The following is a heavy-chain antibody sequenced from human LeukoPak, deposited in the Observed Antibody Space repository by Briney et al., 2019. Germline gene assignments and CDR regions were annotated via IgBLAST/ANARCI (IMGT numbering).Heavy chain of an antibody. CDR3: ARAGGSGWYRIVVY. CDR2: INPNSGGT. V-gene: IGHV1-2*02. D-gene: IGHD6-19*01. CDR1: GYTFTGYY. J-gene: IGHJ4*02. Sequence: ASVKVSCKASGYTFTGYYMHWVRQAPGQGPEWMGWINPNSGGTHYAQKFQGRVAMTRDTSISTAYMALSRLRSDDTAVYYCARAGGSGWYRIVVYWGQGTLVTVSS.